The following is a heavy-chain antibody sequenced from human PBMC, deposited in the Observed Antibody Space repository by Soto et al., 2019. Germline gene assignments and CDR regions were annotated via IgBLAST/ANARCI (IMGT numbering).Heavy chain of an antibody. V-gene: IGHV4-30-2*01. D-gene: IGHD6-13*01. CDR1: GGSISSGGYS. J-gene: IGHJ6*02. Sequence: SETLSLTCAVSGGSISSGGYSWSWIRQPPGKGLEWIGYIYHSGSTYYNPSLKSRVTISVDRSKNQFSLKLSSVTAADTAVYYCARAIAAAGTDYYYYGMDVWGQGTTVTVSS. CDR2: IYHSGST. CDR3: ARAIAAAGTDYYYYGMDV.